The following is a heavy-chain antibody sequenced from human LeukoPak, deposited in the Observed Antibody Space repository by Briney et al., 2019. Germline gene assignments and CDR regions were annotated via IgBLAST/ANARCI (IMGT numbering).Heavy chain of an antibody. CDR1: GGTFSSYA. V-gene: IGHV1-69*05. Sequence: SVKVSCKASGGTFSSYAISWVRQAPGQGLDWMGGIIPISGTPNYAQKFQGRVTMTRDTSTSTVYMELSSLRSEDTAVYYCAREGGYYDSSGNSLDYWGQGTLVTVSS. J-gene: IGHJ4*02. D-gene: IGHD3-22*01. CDR3: AREGGYYDSSGNSLDY. CDR2: IIPISGTP.